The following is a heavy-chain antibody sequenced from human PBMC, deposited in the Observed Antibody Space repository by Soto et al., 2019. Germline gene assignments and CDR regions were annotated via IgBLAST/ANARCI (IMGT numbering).Heavy chain of an antibody. V-gene: IGHV1-18*01. CDR1: GYTFTSYG. J-gene: IGHJ5*02. CDR3: ARDVGYCSSTSCSSGWFDL. CDR2: ISAYNGNT. Sequence: ASVKVSCKASGYTFTSYGISWVRQAPGQGLEWMGWISAYNGNTNYAQKLQGRVTMTTDTSTSTAYMELRSLRSDDTAVYYCARDVGYCSSTSCSSGWFDLWGQGTLVTVSS. D-gene: IGHD2-2*01.